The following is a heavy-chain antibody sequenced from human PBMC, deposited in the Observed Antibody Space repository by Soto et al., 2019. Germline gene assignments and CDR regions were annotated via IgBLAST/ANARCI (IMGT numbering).Heavy chain of an antibody. D-gene: IGHD2-2*01. CDR1: GGTFSSYA. Sequence: QVQLVQSGAEVKKPGSSVKVSCKASGGTFSSYAISWVRQAPGQGLEWMGGIIPIFGTANYAQNFQGRVTITADESTNTAYMDLRTLRSEDTPVYYCARHVPAAGYYYGMDVWGQATTVTVSS. CDR2: IIPIFGTA. V-gene: IGHV1-69*12. J-gene: IGHJ6*02. CDR3: ARHVPAAGYYYGMDV.